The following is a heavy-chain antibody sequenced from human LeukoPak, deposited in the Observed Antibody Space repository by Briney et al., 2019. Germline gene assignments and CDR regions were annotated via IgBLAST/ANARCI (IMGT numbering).Heavy chain of an antibody. CDR1: GYTFTGYY. CDR2: INPNSGGT. CDR3: ARGVSRLYYYYMDV. V-gene: IGHV1-2*02. J-gene: IGHJ6*03. Sequence: GASVKVSCKASGYTFTGYYMHWLRQAPGQGLEWMGWINPNSGGTNYAQKFQGRVTMTRDTSISTAYMELSRLRSDDTAVYYCARGVSRLYYYYMDVWGKGTTVTVSS. D-gene: IGHD3-10*01.